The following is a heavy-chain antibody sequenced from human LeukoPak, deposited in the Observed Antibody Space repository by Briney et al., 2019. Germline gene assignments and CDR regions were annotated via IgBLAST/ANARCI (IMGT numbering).Heavy chain of an antibody. CDR1: GGSFSGYY. D-gene: IGHD3-10*01. CDR3: AREPPYYYGSGSYYIGLRRPGSWFDP. Sequence: SETLSLTCAVSGGSFSGYYWSWIRQPPGKGLEWIGEINHSGSTNYNPSLKSRVTISVDTSKNQFSLKLSSVTAADTAVYYCAREPPYYYGSGSYYIGLRRPGSWFDPWGQGTLVTVSS. V-gene: IGHV4-34*01. CDR2: INHSGST. J-gene: IGHJ5*02.